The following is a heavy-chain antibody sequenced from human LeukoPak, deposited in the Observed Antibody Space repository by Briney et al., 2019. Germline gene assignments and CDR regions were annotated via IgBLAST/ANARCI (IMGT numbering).Heavy chain of an antibody. CDR3: ARDGPGVVIIPWY. CDR1: GYTLTSYD. CDR2: MSPNSGDT. Sequence: ASVKVSCKASGYTLTSYDFNWVRQATGQRPEWMGWMSPNSGDTGYAQKFQDRVTMTRNTSISTAYMELSSLRSDDTAVYYCARDGPGVVIIPWYWGQGTLVTVSS. V-gene: IGHV1-8*01. D-gene: IGHD3-3*01. J-gene: IGHJ4*02.